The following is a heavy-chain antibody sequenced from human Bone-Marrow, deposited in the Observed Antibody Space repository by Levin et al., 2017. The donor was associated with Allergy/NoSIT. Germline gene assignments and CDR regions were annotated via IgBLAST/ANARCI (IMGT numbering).Heavy chain of an antibody. CDR3: VRVQAVAGTHYFDY. V-gene: IGHV4-59*08. D-gene: IGHD6-19*01. Sequence: TSETLSLTCSVSGASIRSYYWSWIRQTPGKGLEWIGYIYDNRNTNHNSSLKSRVTMSVDTSTNQFSLRLTSVTAADTAVYYCVRVQAVAGTHYFDYWGQGALVTVSS. J-gene: IGHJ4*02. CDR2: IYDNRNT. CDR1: GASIRSYY.